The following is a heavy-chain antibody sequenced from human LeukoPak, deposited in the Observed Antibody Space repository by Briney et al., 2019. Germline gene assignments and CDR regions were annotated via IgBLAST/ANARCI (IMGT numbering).Heavy chain of an antibody. CDR1: GYTFTDYY. Sequence: ASVTVSFKASGYTFTDYYMHGVRQAPGQGREGMGWINPNSGGTNYTQKFQGRVTITRDTAISTAYMQLSRLRSDDTAVYYCARVVPYYDILTGYYSYYFDYWGQGTLVTVSS. J-gene: IGHJ4*02. D-gene: IGHD3-9*01. CDR2: INPNSGGT. CDR3: ARVVPYYDILTGYYSYYFDY. V-gene: IGHV1-2*02.